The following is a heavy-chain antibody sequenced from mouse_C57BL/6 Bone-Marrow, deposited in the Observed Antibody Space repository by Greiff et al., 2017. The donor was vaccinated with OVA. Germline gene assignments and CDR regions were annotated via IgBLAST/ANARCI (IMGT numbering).Heavy chain of an antibody. CDR1: GFNIKDDY. V-gene: IGHV14-4*01. CDR2: IDPENGDT. CDR3: TIYPSYSNYPAWFAY. Sequence: EVQRVESGAELVRPGASVKLSCTASGFNIKDDYMHWVKQRPEQGLEWIGWIDPENGDTEYASKFQGKATITADTSSNTAYLQLSSLTSEDTAVYYCTIYPSYSNYPAWFAYWGQGTLVTVSA. J-gene: IGHJ3*01. D-gene: IGHD2-5*01.